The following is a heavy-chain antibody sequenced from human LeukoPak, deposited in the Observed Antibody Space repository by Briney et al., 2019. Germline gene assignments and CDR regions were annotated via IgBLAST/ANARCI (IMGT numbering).Heavy chain of an antibody. CDR3: ARLRYYGSGSYPMTGNWFDP. Sequence: SETLSLTCAVYGGSFSDYYWNWIRQPPGKGLEWIGEINHSGSTNYNPSLKSRVTISVDTSKNQLSLRLSSVTAADTAVYYCARLRYYGSGSYPMTGNWFDPWGQGTLVTVSS. V-gene: IGHV4-34*01. CDR1: GGSFSDYY. J-gene: IGHJ5*02. D-gene: IGHD3-10*01. CDR2: INHSGST.